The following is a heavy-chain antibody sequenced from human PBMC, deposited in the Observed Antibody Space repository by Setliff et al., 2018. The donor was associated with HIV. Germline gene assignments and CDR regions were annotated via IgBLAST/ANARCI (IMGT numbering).Heavy chain of an antibody. CDR3: ATHGAQ. V-gene: IGHV4-39*01. CDR2: IYYSGST. D-gene: IGHD1-26*01. Sequence: SETLSLTCTVSAGSIRSSTYYWAWIRQPPGKGLGWIGTIYYSGSTYYNPSLKSRATISVDMSKNQFSLRLSSVTAADTAVYYCATHGAQWGQGTLVTVSS. J-gene: IGHJ4*02. CDR1: AGSIRSSTYY.